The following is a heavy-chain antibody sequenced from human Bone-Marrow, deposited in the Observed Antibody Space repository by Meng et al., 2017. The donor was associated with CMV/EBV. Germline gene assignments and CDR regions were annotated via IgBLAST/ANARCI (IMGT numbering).Heavy chain of an antibody. D-gene: IGHD6-6*01. CDR1: GGSISSSAYY. CDR3: VRHPERGYKLFRTARPLFYFDY. Sequence: SETLSLTCTVSGGSISSSAYYWGWIRQPPGKGLEWIGSIYYSGSTDYNPSLKSRVAISIHRSKNQFSLRLSSVIAADTAVYYCVRHPERGYKLFRTARPLFYFDYWGLGTLVTVSS. CDR2: IYYSGST. J-gene: IGHJ4*02. V-gene: IGHV4-39*07.